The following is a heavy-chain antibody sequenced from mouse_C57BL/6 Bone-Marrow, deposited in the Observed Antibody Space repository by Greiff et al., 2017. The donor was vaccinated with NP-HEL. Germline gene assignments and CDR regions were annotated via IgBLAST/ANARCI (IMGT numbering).Heavy chain of an antibody. Sequence: EVKVVESGGGLVQPKGSLKLSCAASGFSFNTYAMNWVRQAPGKGLEWVARIRSKSNNYATYYADSVKDRFTISRDDSESMLYLQMNNLKTEDTAMYYCVRHEDYGSSYGYFDVWGTGTTVTVSS. J-gene: IGHJ1*03. CDR2: IRSKSNNYAT. CDR3: VRHEDYGSSYGYFDV. D-gene: IGHD1-1*01. V-gene: IGHV10-1*01. CDR1: GFSFNTYA.